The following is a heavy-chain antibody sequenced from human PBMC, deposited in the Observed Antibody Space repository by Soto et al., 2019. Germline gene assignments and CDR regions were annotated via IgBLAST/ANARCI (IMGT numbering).Heavy chain of an antibody. CDR1: GFDFSVFA. CDR2: ISGGGRST. D-gene: IGHD1-1*01. CDR3: AKYFPRVDIPTTYYFDS. V-gene: IGHV3-23*01. Sequence: EVQLLQSGGGVVQPGGSLRLSCAASGFDFSVFAMSWVRQAPGKGLAWVSAISGGGRSTFYADSVKGRFTISRDNSNNMVYLQMNSLRVEDTAVYYCAKYFPRVDIPTTYYFDSWGQGRLVTVSS. J-gene: IGHJ4*02.